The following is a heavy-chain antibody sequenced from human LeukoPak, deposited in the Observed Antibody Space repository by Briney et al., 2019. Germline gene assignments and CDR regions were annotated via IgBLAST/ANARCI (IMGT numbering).Heavy chain of an antibody. Sequence: GASVKVSCKASGGTFSSYAISWVRQAPGQGLEWMGRIIPILGIANYAQKFQGRVTITADKSTSTAYMELSSLRSEDTAVYYCAKDGGSETYYGEEYYFDYWGQGTLVTVSS. V-gene: IGHV1-69*04. J-gene: IGHJ4*02. CDR2: IIPILGIA. D-gene: IGHD1-26*01. CDR1: GGTFSSYA. CDR3: AKDGGSETYYGEEYYFDY.